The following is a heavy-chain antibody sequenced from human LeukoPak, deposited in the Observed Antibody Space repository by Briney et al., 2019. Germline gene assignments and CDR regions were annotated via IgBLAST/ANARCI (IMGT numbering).Heavy chain of an antibody. D-gene: IGHD4-23*01. CDR3: VRVDNGGNYFDY. Sequence: PSETLSLTCTVSGYSISSGYYWGWIRQPPGKGLEWIGSIYHSGSTYYNPPLKSRVTISVDTSKNQFSLKLSSVTAADTAVYYCVRVDNGGNYFDYWGQGTLVTVSS. V-gene: IGHV4-38-2*02. J-gene: IGHJ4*02. CDR1: GYSISSGYY. CDR2: IYHSGST.